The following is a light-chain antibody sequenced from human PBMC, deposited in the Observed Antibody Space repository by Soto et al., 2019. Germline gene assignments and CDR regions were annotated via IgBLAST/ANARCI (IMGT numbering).Light chain of an antibody. J-gene: IGKJ4*01. CDR1: QSVLFNSNNKNY. Sequence: DIVMTQSPDYLSVSLGETATINCKSSQSVLFNSNNKNYLAWYQQKAGQSPRLLLYWASAREVGVPDRFSGSGSGTDFTLTITSLRAEDVAVYYCQQYYTTPLTFGGGTKVELK. CDR2: WAS. V-gene: IGKV4-1*01. CDR3: QQYYTTPLT.